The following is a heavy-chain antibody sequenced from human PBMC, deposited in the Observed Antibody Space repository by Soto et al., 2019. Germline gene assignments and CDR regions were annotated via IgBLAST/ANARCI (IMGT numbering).Heavy chain of an antibody. CDR3: ARGGYQLLFDYYYYGMDV. D-gene: IGHD2-2*01. CDR1: GGSISSYY. V-gene: IGHV4-59*01. J-gene: IGHJ6*02. CDR2: IYYSGST. Sequence: ASETLSLTCTVSGGSISSYYWSWIRQPPGKGLEWIGYIYYSGSTNYNPSLKSRVTISVDTSKNQFSLKLSSVTAADTAVYYCARGGYQLLFDYYYYGMDVWGQGTTVTVSS.